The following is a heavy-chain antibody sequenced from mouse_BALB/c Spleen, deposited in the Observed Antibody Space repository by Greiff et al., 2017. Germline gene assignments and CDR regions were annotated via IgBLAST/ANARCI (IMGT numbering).Heavy chain of an antibody. CDR2: IDPSDIYT. CDR1: GYTFTSYW. CDR3: ARGITTHGYFDY. Sequence: QVQLQQPGAELVKPGASVKLSCKASGYTFTSYWMHWVKQRPGQGLEWIGEIDPSDIYTNYNQKFKGKATLTVDKSSSTAYMQLSSLTSEDSAVYYCARGITTHGYFDYWGQGTTLTVSS. V-gene: IGHV1-69*02. J-gene: IGHJ2*01. D-gene: IGHD5-5*01.